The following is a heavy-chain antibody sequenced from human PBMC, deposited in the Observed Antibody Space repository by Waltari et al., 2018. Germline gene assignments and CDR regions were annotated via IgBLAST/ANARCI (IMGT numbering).Heavy chain of an antibody. CDR2: VNPNTGAT. CDR3: ARGRDVFANFDYNWFDP. V-gene: IGHV1-8*02. J-gene: IGHJ5*02. D-gene: IGHD2-21*01. Sequence: QVQLVQSRAEVLKPGDSVKVSCHAAGYPFLNYESNCVRQADGQGLEWMGWVNPNTGATAYAQKFQGRITMTWDTSISTAYMELTNLRSDDTAVLYCARGRDVFANFDYNWFDPWGQGTLVTVSS. CDR1: GYPFLNYE.